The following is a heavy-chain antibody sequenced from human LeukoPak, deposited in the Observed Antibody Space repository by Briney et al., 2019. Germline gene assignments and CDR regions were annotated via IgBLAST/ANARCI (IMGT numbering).Heavy chain of an antibody. Sequence: PGGFLRLSCAASGFTFISYSMNWVRQASGKGLEWVGRIRSKANSYATAYAASVKGRFTISRDDSKNTAYLQMNSLKTEDTAVYYCTRQYYYDSSAQHAFDIWGQGTMVTVSS. CDR1: GFTFISYS. CDR2: IRSKANSYAT. CDR3: TRQYYYDSSAQHAFDI. V-gene: IGHV3-73*01. D-gene: IGHD3-22*01. J-gene: IGHJ3*02.